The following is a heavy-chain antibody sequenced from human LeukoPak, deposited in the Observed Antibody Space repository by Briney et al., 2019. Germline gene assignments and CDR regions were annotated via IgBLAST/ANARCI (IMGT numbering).Heavy chain of an antibody. CDR2: IHYDGTNE. CDR1: GFTFSTYN. Sequence: GGSLRLSCEASGFTFSTYNMNWVRQAPGKRLEWVTFIHYDGTNEYYADSVKGRFTISRDNFKNTLYLQMNSLRVEDTALYYCVNSGFDPWGQGTLVTVSS. V-gene: IGHV3-30*02. J-gene: IGHJ5*01. CDR3: VNSGFDP. D-gene: IGHD3-10*01.